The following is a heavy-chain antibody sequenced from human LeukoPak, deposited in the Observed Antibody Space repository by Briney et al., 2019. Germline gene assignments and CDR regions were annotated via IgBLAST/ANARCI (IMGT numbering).Heavy chain of an antibody. V-gene: IGHV4-34*01. CDR3: ARAPANGPAARIFDY. Sequence: SETLSLTCAVYGGSFSGYYWSGIRQPPGKGLEWIGEINHSGSTNYNPSLKSRVTTSVDTSKNQFSLRLSSVTAADTAVYYCARAPANGPAARIFDYWGQGTLVTVSS. CDR1: GGSFSGYY. J-gene: IGHJ4*02. CDR2: INHSGST. D-gene: IGHD2-2*01.